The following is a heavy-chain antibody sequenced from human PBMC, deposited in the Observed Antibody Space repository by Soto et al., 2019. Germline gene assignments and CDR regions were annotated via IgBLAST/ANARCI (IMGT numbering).Heavy chain of an antibody. D-gene: IGHD6-19*01. Sequence: ASETLSLTCGVSGGTIRSPDWWTWVRQPPGKGLEWIGEIFQSGSTNYTPSLESRVTISVDKSKNQFSLTLTSATAADTAVYFCARGRGRYSSGWSWFDPWGQGILVTVSS. J-gene: IGHJ5*02. CDR2: IFQSGST. CDR3: ARGRGRYSSGWSWFDP. V-gene: IGHV4-4*02. CDR1: GGTIRSPDW.